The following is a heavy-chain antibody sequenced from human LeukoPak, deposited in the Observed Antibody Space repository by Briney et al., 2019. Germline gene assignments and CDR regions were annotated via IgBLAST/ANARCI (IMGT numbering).Heavy chain of an antibody. CDR3: ARVWHCSSTSCLGRYYYYMDV. D-gene: IGHD2-2*01. CDR2: IYYSGST. J-gene: IGHJ6*03. Sequence: PSETLSLTCTVSGGSISNYYWSWIRQPPGEGLEWIGYIYYSGSTNYDPSLKSRVTISVDTSKNQFSLKLSSVTAADTAVYYCARVWHCSSTSCLGRYYYYMDVWGKGTTVTVSS. CDR1: GGSISNYY. V-gene: IGHV4-59*01.